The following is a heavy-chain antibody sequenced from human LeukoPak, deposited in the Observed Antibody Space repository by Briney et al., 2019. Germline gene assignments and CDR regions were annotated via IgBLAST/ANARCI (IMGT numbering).Heavy chain of an antibody. J-gene: IGHJ4*02. CDR3: ARDKKGTSCYDY. CDR2: IYYSGST. Sequence: SETLSLTCTVSGGSISSYYWSWIRQSPGKGLEWIGFIYYSGSTTYNPSLKSRVTISVDTSKNQFSLQLSSVTAADTGVYYCARDKKGTSCYDYWGQGTLVTVSS. V-gene: IGHV4-59*01. CDR1: GGSISSYY. D-gene: IGHD2-2*01.